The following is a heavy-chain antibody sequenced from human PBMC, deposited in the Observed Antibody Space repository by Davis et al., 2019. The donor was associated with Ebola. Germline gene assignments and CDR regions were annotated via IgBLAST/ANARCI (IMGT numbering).Heavy chain of an antibody. Sequence: GESLKISCQVSGYTFSMYWIGWVRQVPGKGLEWMAFIRPRDSDTKYSPSFQGQVTISADRSTNTAYLQWSSLKASDTAMYYCARLNDDIFTAYPWYFDYWGQGALVTVSS. CDR2: IRPRDSDT. V-gene: IGHV5-51*01. D-gene: IGHD3-9*01. CDR3: ARLNDDIFTAYPWYFDY. CDR1: GYTFSMYW. J-gene: IGHJ4*02.